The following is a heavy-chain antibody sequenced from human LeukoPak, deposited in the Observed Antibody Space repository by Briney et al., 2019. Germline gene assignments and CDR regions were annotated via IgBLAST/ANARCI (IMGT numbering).Heavy chain of an antibody. Sequence: GGSLRLSCAASGFTFSSYGMHWVRQAPGKGLEWVAFIRYDGSNKYYADSVKGRFTISRDNSKDTLYLEMNSLRVEDTAIYYCATSRVFDHWGQGTLVAVSS. J-gene: IGHJ4*02. V-gene: IGHV3-30*02. CDR3: ATSRVFDH. CDR1: GFTFSSYG. CDR2: IRYDGSNK.